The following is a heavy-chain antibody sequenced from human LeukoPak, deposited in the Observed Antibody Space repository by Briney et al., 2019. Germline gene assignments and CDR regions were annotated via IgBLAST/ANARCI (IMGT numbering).Heavy chain of an antibody. CDR2: ISGSGGST. CDR1: GFTFSSYA. J-gene: IGHJ4*02. D-gene: IGHD3-22*01. Sequence: GGSLRLSCAASGFTFSSYAMSWVRQAPGKGLEWVSAISGSGGSTYYADSVKGRFTISRDNSKNTLYLQMNSLSAEDTAVYYCAKDQRTYYYDSSGYYEGYWGQGTLVTVSS. V-gene: IGHV3-23*01. CDR3: AKDQRTYYYDSSGYYEGY.